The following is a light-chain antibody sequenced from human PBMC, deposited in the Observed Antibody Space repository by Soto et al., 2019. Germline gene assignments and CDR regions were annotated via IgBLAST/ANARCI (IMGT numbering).Light chain of an antibody. V-gene: IGKV1-39*01. CDR2: AAS. CDR3: QRYDDAPLT. J-gene: IGKJ4*01. CDR1: QSISSY. Sequence: DIQMTQSPSSLSASVGDRVTITCRASQSISSYLNWYQQKPGKAPKLLIYAASSLQSGVPSRFSGSGSGTDFTLTISSLQPEDVGTYYCQRYDDAPLTFGGGTKV.